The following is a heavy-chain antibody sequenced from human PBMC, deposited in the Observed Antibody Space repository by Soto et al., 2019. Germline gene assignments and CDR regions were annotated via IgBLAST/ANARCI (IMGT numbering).Heavy chain of an antibody. D-gene: IGHD3-10*01. CDR1: GFTFSSYA. CDR2: ISGSGGST. V-gene: IGHV3-23*01. CDR3: AKRERAMVRGVITSVAFVI. Sequence: EVQLLESGGGLVQPGGSLRLSCAASGFTFSSYAMSWVRQAPGKGLEWVSAISGSGGSTYYADSVKGRFTISRDNSKNTLYLKMNSLRAEDTAVYYCAKRERAMVRGVITSVAFVIFGKGTMVTVSS. J-gene: IGHJ3*02.